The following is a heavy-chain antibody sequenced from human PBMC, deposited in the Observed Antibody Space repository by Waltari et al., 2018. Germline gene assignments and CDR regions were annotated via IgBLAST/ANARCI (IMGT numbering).Heavy chain of an antibody. V-gene: IGHV3-21*01. D-gene: IGHD4-17*01. CDR3: ARGNRGLHDY. CDR1: GFTFSSYS. J-gene: IGHJ4*02. Sequence: EVQLVESGGGLVKPGGSLRLSCAASGFTFSSYSMNWVRQAPGKGLEWVSSISSSSSYIYYPDSVKGRFTISRDNAKNSLYLQMNSLRAEDTAVYYCARGNRGLHDYWGQGTLVTVSS. CDR2: ISSSSSYI.